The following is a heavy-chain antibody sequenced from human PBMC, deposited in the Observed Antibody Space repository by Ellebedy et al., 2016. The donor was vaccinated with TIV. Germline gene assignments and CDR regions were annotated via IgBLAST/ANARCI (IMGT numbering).Heavy chain of an antibody. D-gene: IGHD6-13*01. Sequence: MPSETLSLTCAVNGGSFSGSYWSWIRQSPGKGLEWIGDINHSGNGNYNPSLERRVTMSVDTSKNQVSLKVSSVTAADTDVYYCARNPYSSSWYGFDSWGQGTLVTVSS. CDR2: INHSGNG. CDR1: GGSFSGSY. J-gene: IGHJ4*02. V-gene: IGHV4-34*01. CDR3: ARNPYSSSWYGFDS.